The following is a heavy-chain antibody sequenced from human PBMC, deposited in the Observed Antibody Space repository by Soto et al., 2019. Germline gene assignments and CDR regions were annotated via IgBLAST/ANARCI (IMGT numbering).Heavy chain of an antibody. V-gene: IGHV4-30-2*01. CDR3: ARDRRDYYAGYFDL. CDR2: IYHSGST. J-gene: IGHJ2*01. Sequence: QLQLQESGSGLVKPSQTLSLTCAVSGGSISSGGYSWRWIRQPPGTGLEWIGYIYHSGSTYYNPSLKSRVTISVDRSKSQFSLNLSSVTAADTAVYYCARDRRDYYAGYFDLWGRGTLVTFSS. D-gene: IGHD3-10*01. CDR1: GGSISSGGYS.